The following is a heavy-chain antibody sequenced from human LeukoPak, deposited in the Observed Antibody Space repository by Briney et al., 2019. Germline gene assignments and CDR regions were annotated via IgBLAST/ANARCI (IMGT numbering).Heavy chain of an antibody. CDR1: GFTFSSYA. Sequence: GGSLRLSCAASGFTFSSYAMSWVRQAPGKGLEWVSAISGSGGDTSYADSVKGRFTISRGNSKNTLYLQMNSLRAEDTAVYYCAKAYSSGWYYFDSWGQGTLVTVSS. J-gene: IGHJ4*02. D-gene: IGHD6-19*01. CDR2: ISGSGGDT. V-gene: IGHV3-23*01. CDR3: AKAYSSGWYYFDS.